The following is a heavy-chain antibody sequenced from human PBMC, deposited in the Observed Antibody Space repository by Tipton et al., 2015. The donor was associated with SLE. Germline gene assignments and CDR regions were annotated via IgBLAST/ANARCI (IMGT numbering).Heavy chain of an antibody. Sequence: QLVQSGAEVKKPGESLKISCKGSGYSFTNYWIGWVRQMPGKGLEWMGIINPVNSETTYSPTFQGQVTISADKSVSTAYLQWNSLKAADTAMYYCTRHAAEKGWLQFPSDRSIDSWGQGTLVTVSS. CDR1: GYSFTNYW. CDR3: TRHAAEKGWLQFPSDRSIDS. D-gene: IGHD5-24*01. V-gene: IGHV5-51*01. J-gene: IGHJ4*02. CDR2: INPVNSET.